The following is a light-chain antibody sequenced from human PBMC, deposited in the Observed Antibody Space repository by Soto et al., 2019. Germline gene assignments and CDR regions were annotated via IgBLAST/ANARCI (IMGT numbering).Light chain of an antibody. CDR1: RSVTTS. J-gene: IGKJ2*01. CDR2: GAS. Sequence: DIVMTQSPATLSVSPGERTTLSCRASRSVTTSLAWYQQKPGQAPRLLIYGASTSATGIPARFSGSGSGTEFTLTISSLQSEDFAVYYCQQYDKWPQFTFGQGTKVEMK. V-gene: IGKV3-15*01. CDR3: QQYDKWPQFT.